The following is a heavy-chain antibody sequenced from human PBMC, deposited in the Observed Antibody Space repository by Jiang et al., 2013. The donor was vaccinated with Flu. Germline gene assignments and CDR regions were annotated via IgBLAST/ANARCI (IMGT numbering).Heavy chain of an antibody. CDR1: GYTFAGQY. D-gene: IGHD3-16*02. CDR3: AREVVGELSLNWFDP. Sequence: KVSCKASGYTFAGQYMHWVRQAPGQGLEWMGRINPNSGGTNYAQKFQGRVTMTRDTSISTAYMELGRLRSDDTAVYYCAREVVGELSLNWFDPWGQGTLVTVSS. J-gene: IGHJ5*02. V-gene: IGHV1-2*06. CDR2: INPNSGGT.